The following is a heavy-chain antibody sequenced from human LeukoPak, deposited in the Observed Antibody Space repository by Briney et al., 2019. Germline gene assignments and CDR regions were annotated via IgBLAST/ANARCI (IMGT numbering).Heavy chain of an antibody. J-gene: IGHJ5*02. CDR1: GFTFSSYW. CDR3: ARHTVTTFSDWFDP. CDR2: ISSSSSYI. D-gene: IGHD4-17*01. Sequence: GGSLRLSCAASGFTFSSYWMHWVRQAPGKGLEWVSSISSSSSYIYYADSVKGRFTISRDNAKNSLYLQMNSLRAEDTAVYYCARHTVTTFSDWFDPWGQGTLVTVSS. V-gene: IGHV3-21*01.